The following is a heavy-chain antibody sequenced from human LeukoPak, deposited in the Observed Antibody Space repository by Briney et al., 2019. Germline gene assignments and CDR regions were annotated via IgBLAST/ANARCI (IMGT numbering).Heavy chain of an antibody. CDR2: IYTSGST. V-gene: IGHV4-39*01. Sequence: PSETLSLTCTVSGGSISSSSYYWGWIRQPPGKGLEWIGRIYTSGSTNYNPSLKSRVTISVDTSKNQFSLKLSSVAAADTAVYYCARLSAGYSRSYYYYYYYMDVWGKGTTVTISS. J-gene: IGHJ6*03. CDR1: GGSISSSSYY. CDR3: ARLSAGYSRSYYYYYYYMDV. D-gene: IGHD2-21*01.